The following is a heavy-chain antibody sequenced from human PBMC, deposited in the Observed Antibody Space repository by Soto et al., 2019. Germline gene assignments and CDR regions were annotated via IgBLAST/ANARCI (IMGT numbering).Heavy chain of an antibody. V-gene: IGHV3-23*01. CDR3: AKGKNPFGVVIKPCFDY. D-gene: IGHD3-3*01. Sequence: GVLRLSCAASGFTFSSYAMSWVRQAPGKGLEWVSAISGSGGSTYYADSVKGRFTISRDNSKNTLYLQMNSLRAEDTAVYYCAKGKNPFGVVIKPCFDYWGQGTLVTVSS. CDR1: GFTFSSYA. CDR2: ISGSGGST. J-gene: IGHJ4*02.